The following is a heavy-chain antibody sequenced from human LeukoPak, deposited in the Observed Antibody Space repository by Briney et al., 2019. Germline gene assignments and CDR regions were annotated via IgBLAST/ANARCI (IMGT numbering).Heavy chain of an antibody. J-gene: IGHJ4*02. Sequence: GGSLRLSCAASEFTFSSYRMDWVRQAPGKGLEWVASISSGSIEIYYADAVKGRFTISRDNAKNSLYLQMSSLRGEDTAVYYCARGGYSHCDYWGPGTLVTVSS. D-gene: IGHD6-13*01. CDR2: ISSGSIEI. CDR3: ARGGYSHCDY. V-gene: IGHV3-21*01. CDR1: EFTFSSYR.